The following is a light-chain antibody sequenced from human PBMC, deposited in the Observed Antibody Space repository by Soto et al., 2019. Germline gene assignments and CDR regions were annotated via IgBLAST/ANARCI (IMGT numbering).Light chain of an antibody. Sequence: DIVMTQSPLSLPVTPGEPASISCRSSQSLLHSNGYKYLDWYLQKPGQSPQLRSYLGSNRASGVPDRFSGSGSGTDFTLKISRVEAEDVGVYYCMQALQTPFTFGPGTKVDIK. J-gene: IGKJ3*01. CDR3: MQALQTPFT. V-gene: IGKV2-28*01. CDR2: LGS. CDR1: QSLLHSNGYKY.